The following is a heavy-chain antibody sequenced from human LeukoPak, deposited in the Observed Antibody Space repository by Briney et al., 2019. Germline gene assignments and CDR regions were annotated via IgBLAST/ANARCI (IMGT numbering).Heavy chain of an antibody. V-gene: IGHV2-5*02. CDR2: IYWDDDK. CDR3: AHRGRIAARSAFDI. D-gene: IGHD6-6*01. Sequence: SGPTLVNPTQTLTLTCTFSGFSLSTSGVGVGWIRQPPGRALEWLALIYWDDDKRYSPSLKSRLTITKDTSKNQVVLTMTNMDPVDTATYYCAHRGRIAARSAFDIWGQGTMVTVSS. CDR1: GFSLSTSGVG. J-gene: IGHJ3*02.